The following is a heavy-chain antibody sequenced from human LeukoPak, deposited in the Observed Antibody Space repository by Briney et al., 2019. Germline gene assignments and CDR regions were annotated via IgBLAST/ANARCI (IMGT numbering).Heavy chain of an antibody. V-gene: IGHV1-2*02. CDR3: ARGVVAATFYYYMDV. J-gene: IGHJ6*03. CDR2: INPSSGGT. CDR1: GYTFTGYY. Sequence: GASVKVSCKPSGYTFTGYYIHWVRQAPGQGLEWMGWINPSSGGTNFPQNFQGRVTMTRDTSLSTAYMEASGLRSDDTAVYYCARGVVAATFYYYMDVWGKGTTVTISS. D-gene: IGHD2-15*01.